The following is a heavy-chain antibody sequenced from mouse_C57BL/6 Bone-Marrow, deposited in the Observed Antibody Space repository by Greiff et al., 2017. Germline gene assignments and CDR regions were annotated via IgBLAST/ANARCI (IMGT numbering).Heavy chain of an antibody. D-gene: IGHD1-1*01. V-gene: IGHV1-4*01. CDR1: GYTFTSYT. J-gene: IGHJ3*01. CDR2: INPSSGYT. CDR3: ASRDYGSSSWFAY. Sequence: QVQLKESGAELARPGASVKMSCKASGYTFTSYTMHWVKQRPGQGLEWIGYINPSSGYTKYNQKFKDKATLTADKSSSTAYMQLSSLTSEDSAVYYCASRDYGSSSWFAYWGQGTLVTVSA.